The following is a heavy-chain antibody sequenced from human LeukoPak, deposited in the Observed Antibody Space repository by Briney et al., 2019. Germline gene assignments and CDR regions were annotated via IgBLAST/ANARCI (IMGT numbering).Heavy chain of an antibody. CDR1: GFTFSSYC. J-gene: IGHJ4*02. CDR2: IKEDGSEN. V-gene: IGHV3-7*04. CDR3: ARRRDLDH. Sequence: GGSLRLSCAASGFTFSSYCMSWVRQAPGKGLEWVANIKEDGSENYYVDSAKGRFSISRDNAKNSLFLNMISLRAEDTVVYYSARRRDLDHWGQGTLVTVS.